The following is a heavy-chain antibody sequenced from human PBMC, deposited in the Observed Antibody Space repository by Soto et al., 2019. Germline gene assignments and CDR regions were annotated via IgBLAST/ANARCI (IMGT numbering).Heavy chain of an antibody. Sequence: SETLSLTCTVSGGSFKSGSYSWSWIRQPPGKGLEWIGYVYYSGSTNYNPSLKSRVTISVDTSKNQFSLKLSSVTAADTAVYYCAREYSSSSSFDYWGQGTLVTVSS. D-gene: IGHD6-6*01. V-gene: IGHV4-61*01. CDR1: GGSFKSGSYS. CDR2: VYYSGST. J-gene: IGHJ4*02. CDR3: AREYSSSSSFDY.